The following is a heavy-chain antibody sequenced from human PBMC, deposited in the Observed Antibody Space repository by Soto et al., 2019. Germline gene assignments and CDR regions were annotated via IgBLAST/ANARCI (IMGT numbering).Heavy chain of an antibody. Sequence: QITLKESGPTLVKPTQTLTLTCTFSGFSLSTSGVGVGWIRQPPGKALEWLALIYWDDDKRYSPSLKSRLTITKDTYKNQVVLTRTNMDPVDTATYYCAHRRRPYSGGFYGWFDPWGQGTLVTVSS. J-gene: IGHJ5*02. CDR1: GFSLSTSGVG. D-gene: IGHD1-26*01. CDR3: AHRRRPYSGGFYGWFDP. CDR2: IYWDDDK. V-gene: IGHV2-5*02.